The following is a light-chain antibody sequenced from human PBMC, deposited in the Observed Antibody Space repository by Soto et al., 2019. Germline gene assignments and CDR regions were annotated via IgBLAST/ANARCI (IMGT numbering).Light chain of an antibody. CDR3: QHLNSYPVT. CDR2: GAS. J-gene: IGKJ4*01. CDR1: QGITSY. V-gene: IGKV1-9*01. Sequence: IQLTQSHSFLSSSVGDRVTIPCRASQGITSYLAWYQQQPGKAPNLLIYGASTLQSGVPSRFSGSGSGTEFTLTISSLQPEDFATYYCQHLNSYPVTFGGGTKVDI.